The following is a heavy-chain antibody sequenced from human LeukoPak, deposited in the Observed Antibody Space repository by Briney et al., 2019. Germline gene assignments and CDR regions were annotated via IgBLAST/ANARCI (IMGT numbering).Heavy chain of an antibody. CDR3: ARDVPSETDYGDYGVYDY. CDR2: ISAYNGNT. J-gene: IGHJ4*02. V-gene: IGHV1-18*01. CDR1: GYTFTSYG. Sequence: GASVKVSCKGSGYTFTSYGISWVRQAPGQGLEWMGWISAYNGNTNYAQKLQGRVTMTTDTSTSTAYMELRSLRSDDTAVYYCARDVPSETDYGDYGVYDYWGQGTLVTVSS. D-gene: IGHD4-17*01.